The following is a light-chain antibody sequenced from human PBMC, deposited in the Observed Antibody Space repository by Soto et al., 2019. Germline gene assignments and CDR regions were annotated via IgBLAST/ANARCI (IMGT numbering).Light chain of an antibody. Sequence: QSALTQPASVSGSPGQSITISCTGTSSDVGAYTFVSWYQQHPDKVPKLMLFDVSRRPSGVSDRFSGSKSGNTASLTISGLQPEDEADYYCSSYTISSTHVFGSGTKLTVL. V-gene: IGLV2-14*03. CDR2: DVS. CDR1: SSDVGAYTF. J-gene: IGLJ1*01. CDR3: SSYTISSTHV.